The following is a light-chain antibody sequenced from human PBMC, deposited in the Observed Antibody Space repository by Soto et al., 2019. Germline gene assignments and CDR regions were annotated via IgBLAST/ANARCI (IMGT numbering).Light chain of an antibody. CDR2: EAS. CDR1: QSISSW. V-gene: IGKV1-5*03. J-gene: IGKJ2*01. Sequence: DIPMTQSPSTLSASVGDRVTITCRASQSISSWLAWYQQKPGTAPKVLIYEASTLETGVPSRFSGIRSGTEFTLTVSSLQPDDFATYYCQQYNDSFPYTFGQGTKLEIK. CDR3: QQYNDSFPYT.